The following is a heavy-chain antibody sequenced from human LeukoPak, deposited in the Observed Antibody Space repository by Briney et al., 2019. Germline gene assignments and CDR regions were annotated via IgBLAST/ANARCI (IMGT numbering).Heavy chain of an antibody. V-gene: IGHV3-30*04. CDR2: ILYDGSNK. Sequence: GGSLRLACAASGFTFSSYAMHWVRQAPGEGLEWVAVILYDGSNKYYADSVKGRFTISRDNSKNTLYLQMNSLRDEDTAVYYCAKDFAWSAYYFDYWGQGTLVTVSS. CDR1: GFTFSSYA. D-gene: IGHD2-15*01. CDR3: AKDFAWSAYYFDY. J-gene: IGHJ4*02.